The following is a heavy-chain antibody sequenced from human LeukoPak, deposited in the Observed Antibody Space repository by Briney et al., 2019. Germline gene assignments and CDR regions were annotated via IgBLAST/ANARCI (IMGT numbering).Heavy chain of an antibody. CDR3: AREPRRWSGYFDY. D-gene: IGHD3-3*01. J-gene: IGHJ4*02. Sequence: GSLRLSCAASGFTFSSYEMNWVRQAPGEGLEWVSYISSSGSTIYYADSVKGRFTISRDNAKNSLYLQMNSLRAEDTAVYYCAREPRRWSGYFDYWGQGTLVTVSS. CDR1: GFTFSSYE. CDR2: ISSSGSTI. V-gene: IGHV3-48*03.